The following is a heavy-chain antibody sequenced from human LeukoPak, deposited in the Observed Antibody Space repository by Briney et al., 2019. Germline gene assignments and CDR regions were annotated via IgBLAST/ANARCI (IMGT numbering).Heavy chain of an antibody. D-gene: IGHD3-3*01. V-gene: IGHV4-59*01. Sequence: SETLSLTCTVSGDSISSYYWTWIRQPPGKGLELIGYIYYSGSTNYNPSLKSRVTISVDTSKHQFSLNLRSVTAADTAVYYCARSLGFLEWFNWFDPWGQGTLVTVSS. J-gene: IGHJ5*02. CDR3: ARSLGFLEWFNWFDP. CDR2: IYYSGST. CDR1: GDSISSYY.